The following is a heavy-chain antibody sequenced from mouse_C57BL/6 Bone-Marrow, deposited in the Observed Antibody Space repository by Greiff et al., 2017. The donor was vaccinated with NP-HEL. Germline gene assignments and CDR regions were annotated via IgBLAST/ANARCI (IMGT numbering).Heavy chain of an antibody. CDR2: IDPSDSYT. CDR3: ARWTMVTTYWYFDV. CDR1: GYTFTSYW. D-gene: IGHD2-2*01. Sequence: QVQLQQPGAELVMPGASVKLSCKASGYTFTSYWMHWVKQRPGQGLEWIGEIDPSDSYTNYNQKFKGKSTLTVDKSSSTAYMQLSSLTSEDSAVYYCARWTMVTTYWYFDVWGTGTTVTVSS. J-gene: IGHJ1*03. V-gene: IGHV1-69*01.